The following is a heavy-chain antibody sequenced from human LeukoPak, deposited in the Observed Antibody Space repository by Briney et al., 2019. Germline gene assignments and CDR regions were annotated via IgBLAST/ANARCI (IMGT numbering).Heavy chain of an antibody. CDR3: ARDHPAAAGD. CDR1: GGTFSSYT. V-gene: IGHV1-69*04. D-gene: IGHD6-13*01. J-gene: IGHJ4*02. CDR2: IIPILGIA. Sequence: GSSVKVSCKASGGTFSSYTISWVRQAPGQGLEWMGRIIPILGIANYAQKFQGRVTMTTDTSTSTAYMELRSLRSDDTAVYYCARDHPAAAGDWGQGTLVTVSS.